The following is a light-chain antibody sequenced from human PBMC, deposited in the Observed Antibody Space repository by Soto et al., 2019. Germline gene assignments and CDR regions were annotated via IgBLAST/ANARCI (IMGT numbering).Light chain of an antibody. J-gene: IGLJ1*01. CDR2: AVS. CDR1: SSDFAVYNY. CDR3: SSHNPIGTLQI. Sequence: QSVLTQLASVSGSPGQSITISCTGASSDFAVYNYVSWYQVHPGKAPKLMIYAVSTRTSGVSNRFSGSKSGNTASLTISGLQAEDEADYYCSSHNPIGTLQIFGPGTKVTVL. V-gene: IGLV2-14*01.